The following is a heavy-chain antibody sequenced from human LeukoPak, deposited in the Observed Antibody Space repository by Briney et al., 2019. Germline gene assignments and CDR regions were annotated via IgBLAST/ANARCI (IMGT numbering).Heavy chain of an antibody. CDR1: GGSISSINYY. CDR2: IYYSGST. D-gene: IGHD6-19*01. J-gene: IGHJ5*02. CDR3: ANVAVAGTIDR. V-gene: IGHV4-39*01. Sequence: NPSDTLSLTCTVSGGSISSINYYWGWIRQPPGKGLEWIGSIYYSGSTYYNPSLKSRVTISVDTSKNQFSLKLTSVTAADTAVYYCANVAVAGTIDRWGQGTLVTVSS.